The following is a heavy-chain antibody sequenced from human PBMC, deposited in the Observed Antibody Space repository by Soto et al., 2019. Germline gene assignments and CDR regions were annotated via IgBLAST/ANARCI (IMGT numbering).Heavy chain of an antibody. V-gene: IGHV4-30-2*01. CDR3: ARGRYYDSSGYQPPLDY. Sequence: PSETLSLTCAVSGGSISSGGYSWSWIRQPPGKGLEWIGYIYHSGSTYYNPSLKSRVTISVDRSKNQFSLKLSSVTAADTAVYYCARGRYYDSSGYQPPLDYWGQGTLVTVSS. D-gene: IGHD3-22*01. CDR1: GGSISSGGYS. J-gene: IGHJ4*02. CDR2: IYHSGST.